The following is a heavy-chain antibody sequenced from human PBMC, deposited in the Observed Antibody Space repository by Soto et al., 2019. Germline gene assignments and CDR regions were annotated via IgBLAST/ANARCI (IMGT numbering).Heavy chain of an antibody. CDR3: ARHKAFYYDTSGA. CDR1: GYSFTSYW. Sequence: XESLKISRKGSGYSFTSYWISWVRQMPAKGLEWMGRIYPSDSYTNYSPSFHGHVTFSADKSISTAYLQWSSLRASDTAMYYCARHKAFYYDTSGAWGQGTLVTVSS. D-gene: IGHD3-22*01. CDR2: IYPSDSYT. V-gene: IGHV5-10-1*01. J-gene: IGHJ5*02.